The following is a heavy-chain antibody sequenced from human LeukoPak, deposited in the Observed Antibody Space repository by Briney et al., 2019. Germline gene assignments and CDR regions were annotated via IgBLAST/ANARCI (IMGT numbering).Heavy chain of an antibody. V-gene: IGHV1-69*05. J-gene: IGHJ6*03. CDR1: GGTFSSYA. CDR3: ARGVLTAACIYYYYYYMDV. D-gene: IGHD6-13*01. CDR2: IIPIFGTA. Sequence: SVRVSCKASGGTFSSYAISWVRQAPGQGLEWMGGIIPIFGTANYAQKFKGRVTITTDESKSTAYMELSSLRSEDTSVYYCARGVLTAACIYYYYYYMDVWGKGTMVSVSS.